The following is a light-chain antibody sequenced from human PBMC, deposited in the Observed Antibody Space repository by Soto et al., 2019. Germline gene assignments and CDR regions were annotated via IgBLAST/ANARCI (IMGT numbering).Light chain of an antibody. J-gene: IGKJ2*01. CDR2: AES. V-gene: IGKV1-39*01. CDR3: EQSYSTPPP. CDR1: QSISSY. Sequence: DIQMTQSPSSLSASVGDRVTITCRASQSISSYLNRYQQKPWKAPKLLIYAESMFQSGIPSRFSGCGSGTDFNLTISTPQPEDVVPYYCEQSYSTPPPFGQGTKLEIK.